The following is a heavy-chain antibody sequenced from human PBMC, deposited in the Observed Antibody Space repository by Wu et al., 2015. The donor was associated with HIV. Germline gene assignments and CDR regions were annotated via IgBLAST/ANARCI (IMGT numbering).Heavy chain of an antibody. V-gene: IGHV1-69*12. CDR3: ARVPLGHCSSTTCGWFDP. CDR2: VIALFGIT. J-gene: IGHJ5*02. CDR1: GDTFRTYG. Sequence: QVHLVQSGAEVRKPGSSVKVSCRASGDTFRTYGISWVRQAPGQGLEWMGGVIALFGITNYAQKFQGRVTITADESTNTAYMELNSLRSDDTAVYYCARVPLGHCSSTTCGWFDPWGQGTLVTVSS. D-gene: IGHD2-2*01.